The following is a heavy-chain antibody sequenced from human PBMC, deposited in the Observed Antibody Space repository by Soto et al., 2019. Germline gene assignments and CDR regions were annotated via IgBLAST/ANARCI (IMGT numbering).Heavy chain of an antibody. D-gene: IGHD6-19*01. CDR2: VRSKPYGGTT. V-gene: IGHV3-49*03. Sequence: PVGSLRLSCTASGFTFGAYAMSWIRQPPGKGLEWLGFVRSKPYGGTTQYSASVNGRFTISRDDSRRIAYLQMNSLKTDDTAVYFCSRAKVDSSGWNYYFDYWGRGTLVTVSS. CDR1: GFTFGAYA. CDR3: SRAKVDSSGWNYYFDY. J-gene: IGHJ4*02.